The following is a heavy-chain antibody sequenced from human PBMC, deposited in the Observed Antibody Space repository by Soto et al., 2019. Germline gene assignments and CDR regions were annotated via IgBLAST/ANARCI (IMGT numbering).Heavy chain of an antibody. Sequence: ASVKVSCKASGYTFTGYYMHWVRQAPGQGLEWMGWINPNSGGTNYAQKFQGWVTMTRDTSISTAYMELSRLRSDDTAVYYCARGNGLKNYDFWSGYPSYYYYGMDVRGQGTTVTVSS. V-gene: IGHV1-2*04. D-gene: IGHD3-3*01. CDR2: INPNSGGT. CDR1: GYTFTGYY. J-gene: IGHJ6*02. CDR3: ARGNGLKNYDFWSGYPSYYYYGMDV.